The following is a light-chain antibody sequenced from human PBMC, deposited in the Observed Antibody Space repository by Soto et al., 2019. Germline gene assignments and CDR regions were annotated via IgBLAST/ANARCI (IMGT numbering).Light chain of an antibody. CDR3: QQYGGSALYT. Sequence: EIVLTQSPGTLSLSPGERATLSCRASQNISSSYLAWYQQKPGQAPRLLIHAASSSATGIPDRFSGSGSGTDFTLTISRLEPEDFAVYYCQQYGGSALYTFGQGTKLEIK. V-gene: IGKV3-20*01. CDR2: AAS. CDR1: QNISSSY. J-gene: IGKJ2*01.